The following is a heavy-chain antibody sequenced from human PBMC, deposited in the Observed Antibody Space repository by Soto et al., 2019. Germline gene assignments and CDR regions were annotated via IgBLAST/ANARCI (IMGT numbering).Heavy chain of an antibody. V-gene: IGHV4-34*01. D-gene: IGHD3-9*01. J-gene: IGHJ4*02. Sequence: QVQLQQWGAGLLKPSETLSLTCAVYGGSFSGYYWSWIRQPPGKGLEWIGEINHSGSTNYNPSLKSRVTIAVDSYKHQFSLKRSSVIAAYTAWYYCTRYRFYGSLTGYYRPFDYWGQGTLVTVSS. CDR3: TRYRFYGSLTGYYRPFDY. CDR1: GGSFSGYY. CDR2: INHSGST.